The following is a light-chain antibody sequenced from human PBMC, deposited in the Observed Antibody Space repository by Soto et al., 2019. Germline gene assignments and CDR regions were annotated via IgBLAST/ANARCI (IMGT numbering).Light chain of an antibody. Sequence: QSALTQPASVSGSPGQSISISCTGSSSDVGAYNYVAWYQQKPGKAPKLMIYEGSKRPSGVSNRFSGSKSGNTASLTISGLQAEDEADYYCCSYAGSKVFGTGTKLTVL. V-gene: IGLV2-23*01. CDR3: CSYAGSKV. CDR1: SSDVGAYNY. CDR2: EGS. J-gene: IGLJ1*01.